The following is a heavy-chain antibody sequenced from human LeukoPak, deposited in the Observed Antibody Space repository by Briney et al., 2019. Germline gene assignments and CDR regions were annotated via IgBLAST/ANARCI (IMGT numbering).Heavy chain of an antibody. CDR2: ISYDGSNK. CDR1: GFTFSSYP. V-gene: IGHV3-30-3*01. CDR3: ARVGDTSGYYYADY. D-gene: IGHD3-22*01. J-gene: IGHJ4*02. Sequence: GRSLRLSCAASGFTFSSYPIPWVRQAPGKGLEWVAVISYDGSNKYYAQSVKGRFTISRDNPKNTLYLQMNSLRDEDTALYYCARVGDTSGYYYADYWGQGTVVTVSS.